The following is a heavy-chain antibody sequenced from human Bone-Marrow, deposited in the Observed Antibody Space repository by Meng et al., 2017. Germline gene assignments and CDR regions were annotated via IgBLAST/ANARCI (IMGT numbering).Heavy chain of an antibody. V-gene: IGHV4-61*02. CDR2: IYTSGST. D-gene: IGHD3-9*01. Sequence: LRLSCTVSGGSISSGSYYWSWIRQPAGKGLEWIGRIYTSGSTNYNPSLKSRVTISVDTSKNQFSLKLSSVTAADTAVYYCAGNYDILTGYAYWGHGTLVTVSS. CDR3: AGNYDILTGYAY. CDR1: GGSISSGSYY. J-gene: IGHJ4*01.